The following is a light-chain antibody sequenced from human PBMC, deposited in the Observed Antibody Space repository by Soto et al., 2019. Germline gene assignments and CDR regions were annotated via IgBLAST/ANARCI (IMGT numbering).Light chain of an antibody. CDR2: GAS. CDR3: QQYGGSPRT. J-gene: IGKJ2*01. CDR1: QSVSSSY. Sequence: EIVLTQSPGTLSLSPGERATLSCRASQSVSSSYLAWYQQKPGQAPRLLIYGASTRASGIPGRFSGSGSGTDFPLTISRLEHEDFAVYYCQQYGGSPRTFGQGTKLEIK. V-gene: IGKV3-20*01.